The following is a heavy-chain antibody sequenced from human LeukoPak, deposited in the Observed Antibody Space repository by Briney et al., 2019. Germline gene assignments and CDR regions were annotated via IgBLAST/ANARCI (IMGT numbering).Heavy chain of an antibody. J-gene: IGHJ6*03. CDR3: ARVSGSGSGSYSPYYYYYYYMDV. D-gene: IGHD3-10*01. CDR2: ISSSGSTI. Sequence: PGGSLRLSCAASGFTFSSYEMNWVRQAPGKGLEWVSYISSSGSTIYYADSVKGRFTISRDNAKNSLYLQMNSLRAEDTAVYYCARVSGSGSGSYSPYYYYYYYMDVWAKGPRSPSP. CDR1: GFTFSSYE. V-gene: IGHV3-48*03.